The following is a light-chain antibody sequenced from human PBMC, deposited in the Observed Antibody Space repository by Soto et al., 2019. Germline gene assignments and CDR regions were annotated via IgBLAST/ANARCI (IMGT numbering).Light chain of an antibody. J-gene: IGKJ1*01. CDR3: KQYGTSPRT. V-gene: IGKV3-20*01. CDR1: QDIRSH. Sequence: ENVLTQSPGTLSLSPGERVTLSCRASQDIRSHLAWYQHKPGQAPRLLIFDASSRATGIHDRFSASGSGTDFTLSIRRLEPEDFAVYYCKQYGTSPRTFGLGTKVDIK. CDR2: DAS.